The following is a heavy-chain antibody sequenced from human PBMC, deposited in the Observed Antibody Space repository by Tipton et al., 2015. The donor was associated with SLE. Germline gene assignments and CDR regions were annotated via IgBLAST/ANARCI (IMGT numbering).Heavy chain of an antibody. V-gene: IGHV3-7*01. D-gene: IGHD3-16*02. J-gene: IGHJ4*02. CDR3: ATSPRGSYRFDY. Sequence: GSLRLSCAASGFTFSSYWMSWVRQAPGKGREWVANIKQDGSEKYYVDSVKGRFTISRDNAKNSLYLQMNSLRAEDTAVYYCATSPRGSYRFDYWGQGTLVTVSS. CDR2: IKQDGSEK. CDR1: GFTFSSYW.